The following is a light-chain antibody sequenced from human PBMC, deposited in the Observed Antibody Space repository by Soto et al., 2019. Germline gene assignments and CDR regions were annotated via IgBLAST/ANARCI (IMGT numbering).Light chain of an antibody. CDR1: SSDVGGYNY. V-gene: IGLV2-14*01. J-gene: IGLJ1*01. CDR3: SSYTSSSTLDV. Sequence: QSALTQPASVSGSPGQSITISCTGTSSDVGGYNYVSWYQQHPGKVPKLMIYDVSNRPSGVSNRFSGSKSGNTAFLTISGLQAEDEADYYCSSYTSSSTLDVFGTGTKVT. CDR2: DVS.